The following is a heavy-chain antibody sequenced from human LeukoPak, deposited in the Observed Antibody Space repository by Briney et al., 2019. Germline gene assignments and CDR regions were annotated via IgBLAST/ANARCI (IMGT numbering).Heavy chain of an antibody. Sequence: GGSLRLSCAASGLTFSSYGMHWVRQAPGEGLEWVAVIRHDGSNKDYADSVKGRFIISRDNSKNTLYLQMNSLRAEDTAVYYCARKGNGEIDYWGQGTLVTVSS. V-gene: IGHV3-33*01. CDR1: GLTFSSYG. CDR2: IRHDGSNK. J-gene: IGHJ4*02. CDR3: ARKGNGEIDY. D-gene: IGHD3-10*01.